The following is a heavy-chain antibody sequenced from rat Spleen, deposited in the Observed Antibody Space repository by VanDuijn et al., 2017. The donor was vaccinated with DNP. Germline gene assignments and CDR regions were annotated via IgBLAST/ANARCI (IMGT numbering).Heavy chain of an antibody. D-gene: IGHD1-1*01. CDR1: GFTFSNYG. CDR3: ARLPITTVADY. CDR2: ISPSGGST. J-gene: IGHJ2*01. V-gene: IGHV5-19*01. Sequence: EVQLVESGGGLVQPGRSLKLSCAASGFTFSNYGMHWIRQAPTTGLECVASISPSGGSTYYRDSVKGRCTISRDNAKRTLYLQMNSLRSEDTATYYCARLPITTVADYWGQGVMVTVSS.